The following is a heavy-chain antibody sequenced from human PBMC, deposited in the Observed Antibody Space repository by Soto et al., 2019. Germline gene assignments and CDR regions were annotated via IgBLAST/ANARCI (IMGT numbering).Heavy chain of an antibody. CDR3: ARAPQNTYYYDSSGYYHGAFDI. CDR1: GGTFSSYA. J-gene: IGHJ3*02. Sequence: QVQLVQSGAEVKKPGSSVKVSCKASGGTFSSYAISWVRQVPGQGLEWMGGIIPIFGTANYAQKFQGRVTITADESTSTAYMELSSLRSEDTAVYYCARAPQNTYYYDSSGYYHGAFDIWGQGTMVTVSS. D-gene: IGHD3-22*01. CDR2: IIPIFGTA. V-gene: IGHV1-69*01.